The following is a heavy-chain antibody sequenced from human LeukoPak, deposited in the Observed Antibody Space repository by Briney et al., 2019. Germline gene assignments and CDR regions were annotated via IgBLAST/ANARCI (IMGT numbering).Heavy chain of an antibody. J-gene: IGHJ6*02. D-gene: IGHD6-13*01. Sequence: GGSLRLSCAASGFTFSSYSMNWVRQAPGKGLEWVSSISSSSSYIYYADSVKGRFTISRDNAKNSLYLQMNSLRAEDTAVYYCASPKGSSSWYRSPYYYYGMDVWGQGTTVTVSS. CDR1: GFTFSSYS. CDR3: ASPKGSSSWYRSPYYYYGMDV. CDR2: ISSSSSYI. V-gene: IGHV3-21*01.